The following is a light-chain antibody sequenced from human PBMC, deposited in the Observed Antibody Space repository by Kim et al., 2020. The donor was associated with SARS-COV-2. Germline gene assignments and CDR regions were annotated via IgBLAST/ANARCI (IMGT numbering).Light chain of an antibody. V-gene: IGKV2-28*01. Sequence: EIVMTQSPISLPVTPGEPASISCRSSQSLLLSNGDNYLDWYLQKPGQSPQLLIYLGSNRASGVPDRFSGSGSGTDFTLEISRVEAEDVGVYYCMQALQTPLTFGGGTKVDIK. CDR2: LGS. CDR3: MQALQTPLT. CDR1: QSLLLSNGDNY. J-gene: IGKJ4*01.